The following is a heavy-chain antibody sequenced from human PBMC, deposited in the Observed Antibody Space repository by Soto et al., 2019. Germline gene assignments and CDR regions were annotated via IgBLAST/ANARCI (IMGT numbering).Heavy chain of an antibody. Sequence: PSETLSLTCAVYGGLYSDYYWSWIRQAPGKGLEWIGEIHHSGTTNYNPSLKSRVTITLDRSKNQFTLRLSSMTAADAAVYYCANDYGGYRNDAFGSWRPGTRGT. CDR1: GGLYSDYY. V-gene: IGHV4-34*01. J-gene: IGHJ3*02. CDR2: IHHSGTT. D-gene: IGHD4-17*01. CDR3: ANDYGGYRNDAFGS.